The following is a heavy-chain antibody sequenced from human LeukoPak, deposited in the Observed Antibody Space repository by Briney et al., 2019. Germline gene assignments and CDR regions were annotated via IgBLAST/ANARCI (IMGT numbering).Heavy chain of an antibody. V-gene: IGHV3-23*01. Sequence: GGSLRLSCAASGFPFSTYATNWVRQAPGKGLERVSVITGSGGFTQYADSVKGRFTISRDNSKNTVYLQMNSLRVEDTALYYCVRSLDYWGQGTLVTVSS. J-gene: IGHJ4*02. CDR3: VRSLDY. CDR1: GFPFSTYA. CDR2: ITGSGGFT.